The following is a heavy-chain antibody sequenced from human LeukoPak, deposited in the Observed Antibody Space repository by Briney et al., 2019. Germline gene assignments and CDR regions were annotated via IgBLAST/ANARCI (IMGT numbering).Heavy chain of an antibody. CDR2: IDHRGDT. D-gene: IGHD5-24*01. Sequence: SETLSLTCAVYGESSFSSYYWSWIRQSPGKGLEWIAEIDHRGDTNYNPSVKSRVTISVDTSKNQFSLKVRSLSAADTAVYYCARGATISETGYFDFWGQGTPVTVSS. J-gene: IGHJ4*03. V-gene: IGHV4-34*01. CDR1: GESSFSSYY. CDR3: ARGATISETGYFDF.